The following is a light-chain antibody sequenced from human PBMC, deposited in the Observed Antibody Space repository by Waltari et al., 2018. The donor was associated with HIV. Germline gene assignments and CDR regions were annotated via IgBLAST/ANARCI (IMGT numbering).Light chain of an antibody. CDR1: QSVDTF. J-gene: IGKJ3*01. V-gene: IGKV3-11*01. CDR2: DAS. CDR3: QQRSSWPFT. Sequence: EIVLTQSPATLSLSPGDRATLSCRASQSVDTFLAWYQQKRGQSPRLLIYDASNRATGIPARFSGSGSGTDFTLTISSLDPEDFATYYCQQRSSWPFTFGPGTTVDV.